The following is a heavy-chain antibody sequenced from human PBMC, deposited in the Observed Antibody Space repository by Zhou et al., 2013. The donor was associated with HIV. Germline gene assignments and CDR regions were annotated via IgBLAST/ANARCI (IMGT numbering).Heavy chain of an antibody. CDR1: GYTLADLL. V-gene: IGHV1-24*01. D-gene: IGHD1-1*01. J-gene: IGHJ3*02. CDR3: AMDRVLQQRLENTLAI. CDR2: LILENRET. Sequence: QVQLVQSGAEVKKPGASVKVSCKVSGYTLADLLIHWVRQAPGSGLEWSGYVLILENRETTYSQKFQGRVTMTGDTSTDTAYIEATGLTSDDTAVYYCAMDRVLQQRLENTLAIWGQGTLVSVSS.